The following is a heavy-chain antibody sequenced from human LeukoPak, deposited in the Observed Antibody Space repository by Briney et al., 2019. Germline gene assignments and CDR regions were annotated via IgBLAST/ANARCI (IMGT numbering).Heavy chain of an antibody. J-gene: IGHJ4*02. CDR1: GYTFSSYG. D-gene: IGHD5-12*01. Sequence: GASVKVSCKASGYTFSSYGIAWVRQAPGQGLEWMGWISGYNGNTNYAQKLQGRVSMTTDTSTTTAYMELRSLTSDDTALYYCARSSLGTITAGPFDYWGQGTQVTVSS. CDR2: ISGYNGNT. CDR3: ARSSLGTITAGPFDY. V-gene: IGHV1-18*01.